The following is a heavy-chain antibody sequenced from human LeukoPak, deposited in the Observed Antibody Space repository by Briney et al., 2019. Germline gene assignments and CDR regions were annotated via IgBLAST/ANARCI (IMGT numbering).Heavy chain of an antibody. Sequence: SETLSLTCAVYGGSFSGYYWSWIRQPAGKGLEWIGYIFSSGSTYYNPSLKSQITISIDTSKNQFSLKLNSVTAADTAVYYCARDKTGIFDYWGRGTLVTVSS. CDR1: GGSFSGYY. CDR3: ARDKTGIFDY. D-gene: IGHD7-27*01. J-gene: IGHJ4*02. CDR2: IFSSGST. V-gene: IGHV4-34*11.